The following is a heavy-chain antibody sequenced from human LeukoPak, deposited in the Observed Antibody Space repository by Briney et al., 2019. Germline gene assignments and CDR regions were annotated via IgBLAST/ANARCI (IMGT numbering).Heavy chain of an antibody. CDR3: ARDATIFGVVSSFDY. CDR1: VYTFSIYG. J-gene: IGHJ4*02. V-gene: IGHV1-18*01. CDR2: ISGYNGNT. D-gene: IGHD3-3*01. Sequence: GASVKVSCKASVYTFSIYGISWVRQAPGQGLEWMGWISGYNGNTNYAQKVQSRVMMTTDTSTSTAYMELRSLRSDDTAVYYCARDATIFGVVSSFDYWGQGTLVTVSS.